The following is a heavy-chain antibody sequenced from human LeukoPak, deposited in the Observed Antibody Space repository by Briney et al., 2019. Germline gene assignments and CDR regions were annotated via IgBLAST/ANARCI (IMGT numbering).Heavy chain of an antibody. CDR1: GYTFTSYG. CDR3: ARDQSDYGDYSNFDY. V-gene: IGHV1-18*01. J-gene: IGHJ4*02. Sequence: ASVEVSCKASGYTFTSYGISWVRQAPGQGLEWMGWISAYNGNTNYAQMLQGRVTMTTDTSTSTAYMELRSLRSEDTAVYYCARDQSDYGDYSNFDYWGQGTLVTVSS. CDR2: ISAYNGNT. D-gene: IGHD4-17*01.